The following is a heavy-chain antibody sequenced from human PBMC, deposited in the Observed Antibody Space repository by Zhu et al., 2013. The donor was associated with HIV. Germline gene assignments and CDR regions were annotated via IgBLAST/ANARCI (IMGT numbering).Heavy chain of an antibody. CDR3: ARITSFSRRGYDFYYFDY. V-gene: IGHV1-2*02. CDR2: INPNSGGT. CDR1: GYTFTGYY. J-gene: IGHJ4*02. D-gene: IGHD5-12*01. Sequence: QVQLVQSGAEVKKPGASVKVSCKASGYTFTGYYMHWVRQAPGQGLEWMGWINPNSGGTNYAQKFQGRVTMTRDTSISTAYMELSRLRSDDTAVYYCARITSFSRRGYDFYYFDYWGQGTLVTVSS.